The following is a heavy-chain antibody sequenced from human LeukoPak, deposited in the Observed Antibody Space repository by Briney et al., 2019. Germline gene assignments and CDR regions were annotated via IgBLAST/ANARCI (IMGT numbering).Heavy chain of an antibody. V-gene: IGHV4-34*01. CDR2: INHSGYT. D-gene: IGHD4-17*01. CDR3: TRMTTGHDY. CDR1: GVSFNDYY. Sequence: SETLSLTCAVSGVSFNDYYWSWVRQTPGKGLEWIGGINHSGYTNDSPSLKSRVTLSIDTSRKQFSLNVRSVTVANTGIYYCTRMTTGHDYWGQGTLVTVSS. J-gene: IGHJ4*02.